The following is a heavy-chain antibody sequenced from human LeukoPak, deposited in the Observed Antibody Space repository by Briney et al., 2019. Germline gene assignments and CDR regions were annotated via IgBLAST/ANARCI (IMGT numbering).Heavy chain of an antibody. D-gene: IGHD3-22*01. CDR2: SSSSGSTI. J-gene: IGHJ4*02. Sequence: GGSLRLSCAASGFTLSDYYMSWIRQAPGKGLEWVSYSSSSGSTIYYADSVKGRFTISRDNAKNSLYLQMNSLRAEDTAVYYCARADSSGYYGDFDYWGQGTLVTVSS. V-gene: IGHV3-11*04. CDR1: GFTLSDYY. CDR3: ARADSSGYYGDFDY.